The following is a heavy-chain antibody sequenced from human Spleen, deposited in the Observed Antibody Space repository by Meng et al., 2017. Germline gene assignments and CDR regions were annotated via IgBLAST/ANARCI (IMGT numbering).Heavy chain of an antibody. J-gene: IGHJ2*01. V-gene: IGHV3-53*01. CDR1: GFNVSNNY. Sequence: GESLKISCAASGFNVSNNYVSWVRQAPEKGLEWVSVIYSGGSTYYADSVKGRFTISRDNSKNTLYLQMNSLRAEDTAVYYCARGKTGAYYFDLWGRGTLVTVSS. CDR3: ARGKTGAYYFDL. D-gene: IGHD1-1*01. CDR2: IYSGGST.